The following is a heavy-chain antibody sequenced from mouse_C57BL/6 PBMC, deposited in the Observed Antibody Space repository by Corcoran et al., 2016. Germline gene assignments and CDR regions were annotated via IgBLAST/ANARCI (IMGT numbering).Heavy chain of an antibody. Sequence: EVQLQQSGPELVKPGASVKIPCKASGYTFTDYNMNWVKQSHGKSLEWIGDINPNNGGTSYNQKFKGKATLTVDKSSSTAYMELRSLTSEDSAVYYCAREEPYSYYFDYWGQGTTLTVSS. J-gene: IGHJ2*01. V-gene: IGHV1-18*01. CDR2: INPNNGGT. CDR3: AREEPYSYYFDY. D-gene: IGHD1-1*01. CDR1: GYTFTDYN.